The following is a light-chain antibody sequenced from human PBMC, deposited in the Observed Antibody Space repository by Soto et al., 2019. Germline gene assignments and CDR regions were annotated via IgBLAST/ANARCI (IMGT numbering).Light chain of an antibody. CDR2: GAS. V-gene: IGKV3-15*01. CDR3: QQYNNWPPT. Sequence: EIVMTQSPATLSVSPGERATLSCRASQSVSSNLAWYQQKPGQAPRLLIYGASTRATGISSRFSGSRSGTEFTLPISRLQSEDFAVYSCQQYNNWPPTFCQGTRLEIK. CDR1: QSVSSN. J-gene: IGKJ5*01.